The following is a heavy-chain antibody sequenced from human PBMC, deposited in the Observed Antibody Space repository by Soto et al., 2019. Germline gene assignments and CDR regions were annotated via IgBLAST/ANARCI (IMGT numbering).Heavy chain of an antibody. CDR3: ARVLGATAYSDY. CDR2: INAGSDNT. V-gene: IGHV1-3*01. J-gene: IGHJ4*02. CDR1: GYSFASYA. D-gene: IGHD1-26*01. Sequence: QVQLVQSGAEVKMPGASVKVSCKASGYSFASYAIHWVRQAPGKGLEWMGWINAGSDNTKYSQKFQGRVTITRDQSASTAYMEPNSVRSEDTAVYYCARVLGATAYSDYWGQGTLVTVSS.